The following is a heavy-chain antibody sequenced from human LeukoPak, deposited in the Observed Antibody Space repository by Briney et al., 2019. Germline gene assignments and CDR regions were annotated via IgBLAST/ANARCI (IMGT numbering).Heavy chain of an antibody. CDR2: INHSGST. J-gene: IGHJ4*02. Sequence: SETLYLTCAVYGGSFSGYYWSWIRQPPGKGLEWIGEINHSGSTNYNPSLKSRVTISVDTSKNQFSLKLSSVTAADTAVYYCARGGGIAVAGIPYWGQGTLVTVSS. D-gene: IGHD6-19*01. CDR1: GGSFSGYY. CDR3: ARGGGIAVAGIPY. V-gene: IGHV4-34*01.